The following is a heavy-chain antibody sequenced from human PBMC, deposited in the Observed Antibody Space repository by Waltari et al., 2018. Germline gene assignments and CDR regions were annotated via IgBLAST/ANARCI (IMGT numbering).Heavy chain of an antibody. V-gene: IGHV3-74*01. CDR1: GFTFSSYW. CDR3: SLLGDYDAFDI. CDR2: INSDGSST. J-gene: IGHJ3*02. D-gene: IGHD4-17*01. Sequence: GGSLRLSCAASGFTFSSYWMHWVRQAPGKGLVWVSRINSDGSSTSYADSVKGRFTISRDNAKNTLYLQMNSLRAEDTAVYYCSLLGDYDAFDIWGQGTMVTVSS.